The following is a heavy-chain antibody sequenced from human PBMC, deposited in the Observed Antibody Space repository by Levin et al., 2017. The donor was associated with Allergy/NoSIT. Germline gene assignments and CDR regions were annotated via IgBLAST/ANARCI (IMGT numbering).Heavy chain of an antibody. CDR1: GFTFDDYA. D-gene: IGHD3-22*01. CDR3: ARGYDSSGYPFGDYFDY. V-gene: IGHV3-9*01. J-gene: IGHJ4*02. Sequence: GGSLRLSCAASGFTFDDYAMHWVRQAPGKGLEWVSGISWNSGSIGYADSVKGRFTISRDNAKNSLYLQMNSLRAEDTALYYCARGYDSSGYPFGDYFDYWGQGTLVTVSS. CDR2: ISWNSGSI.